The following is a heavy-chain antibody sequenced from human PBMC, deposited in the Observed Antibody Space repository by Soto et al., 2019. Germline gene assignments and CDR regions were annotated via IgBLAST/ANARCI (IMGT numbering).Heavy chain of an antibody. CDR1: GGSISSSSYY. CDR3: ASTRAVYFDY. V-gene: IGHV4-39*01. J-gene: IGHJ4*02. CDR2: IYYSGST. Sequence: QLQLQESGPGLVKPSETLSLTCTVSGGSISSSSYYWGWIRQPPGKGLEWIGSIYYSGSTYYNPSLXSXVXIXXDTSKNQCTLQLSSVTAADTAVSYCASTRAVYFDYWGQGTLVTVSS.